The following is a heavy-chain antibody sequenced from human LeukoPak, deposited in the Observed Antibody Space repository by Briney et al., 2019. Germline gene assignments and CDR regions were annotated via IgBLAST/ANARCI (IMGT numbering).Heavy chain of an antibody. CDR3: ARDCSGGSCLNWFDP. D-gene: IGHD2-15*01. CDR2: INSDGSST. V-gene: IGHV3-74*01. CDR1: GFTFSSYW. J-gene: IGHJ5*02. Sequence: GGSLRLSCAASGFTFSSYWMHWVRRAPGKGLVWVSRINSDGSSTSYADSVKGRFTISRDNAKNTLYLQMNSLRAEDTAVYYCARDCSGGSCLNWFDPWGQGTLVTVSS.